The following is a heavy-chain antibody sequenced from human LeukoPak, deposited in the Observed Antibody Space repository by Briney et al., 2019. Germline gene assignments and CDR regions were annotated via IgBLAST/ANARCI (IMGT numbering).Heavy chain of an antibody. CDR1: GFTFSSYS. CDR3: ARDISDYGDYLLSGY. CDR2: ISSSSSTI. D-gene: IGHD4-17*01. V-gene: IGHV3-48*04. J-gene: IGHJ4*02. Sequence: GGSLRLSCAASGFTFSSYSMNWVRQAPGKGLEWVSYISSSSSTIYYADSVKGRFTISRDNAKNSLYLQMNSLRAEDTAVYYCARDISDYGDYLLSGYWGQGTLVTVSS.